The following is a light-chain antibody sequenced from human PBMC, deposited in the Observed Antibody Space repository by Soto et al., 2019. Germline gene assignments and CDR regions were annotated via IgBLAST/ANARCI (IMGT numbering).Light chain of an antibody. CDR3: QQSYSTPQT. CDR2: KAS. J-gene: IGKJ1*01. Sequence: PITPNRCPSSGSLGDRVNLTGLASQTISSWLAWYQQKPGKAPKLLIYKASTLKSGVPSRFSGSGSGTDFTLTISSLQPEDFATYYCQQSYSTPQTFGQGTKVDI. CDR1: QTISSW. V-gene: IGKV1-5*03.